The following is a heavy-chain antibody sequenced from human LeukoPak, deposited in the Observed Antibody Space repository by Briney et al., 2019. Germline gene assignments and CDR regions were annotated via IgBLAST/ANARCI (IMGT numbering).Heavy chain of an antibody. V-gene: IGHV4-61*08. J-gene: IGHJ6*02. CDR1: GGSISSGDYY. D-gene: IGHD5-18*01. CDR2: IYYSGST. Sequence: SETLSLTCTVSGGSISSGDYYWSWIRQPPGKGLEWIGYIYYSGSTNYNPSLKSRVTISVDTSKNQFSLKLSSVTAADTAVYYYARDRLDTAMAAYYYYYGMDVWGQGTTVTVSS. CDR3: ARDRLDTAMAAYYYYYGMDV.